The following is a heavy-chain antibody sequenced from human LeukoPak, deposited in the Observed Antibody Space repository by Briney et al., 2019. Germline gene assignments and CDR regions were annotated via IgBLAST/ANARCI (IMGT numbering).Heavy chain of an antibody. CDR2: IKQDGSEI. D-gene: IGHD3-22*01. CDR1: EFTFSSYW. Sequence: GGSLRLSCAASEFTFSSYWMTWVRQAPGKGLEWVANIKQDGSEIYYMDSVKGRFTISRDNAKNSLYLQMNSLRAEDTAVYYCARGRATYYYDSSGSFDYWGQGTLVTVSS. V-gene: IGHV3-7*05. CDR3: ARGRATYYYDSSGSFDY. J-gene: IGHJ4*02.